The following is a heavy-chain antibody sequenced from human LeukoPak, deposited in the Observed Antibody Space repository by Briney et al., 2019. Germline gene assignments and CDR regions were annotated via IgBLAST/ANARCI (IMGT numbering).Heavy chain of an antibody. V-gene: IGHV4-31*03. CDR1: GVSITTGGNY. CDR2: IYYSGLT. D-gene: IGHD3-3*01. J-gene: IGHJ4*02. Sequence: SETLSLTCTVSGVSITTGGNYWTWLRQLPERGLEWLGYIYYSGLTSYNPSLQSRLSISRDTSKNQFSLTLTSVTAADTAVYYCAKESGLSFDSWGQGGLVTVSS. CDR3: AKESGLSFDS.